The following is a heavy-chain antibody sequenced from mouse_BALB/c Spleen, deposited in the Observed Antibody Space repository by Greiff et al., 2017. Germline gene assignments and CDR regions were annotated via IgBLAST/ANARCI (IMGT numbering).Heavy chain of an antibody. J-gene: IGHJ2*01. V-gene: IGHV3-2*02. CDR1: GYSITSDYA. CDR3: ARGELDMGYLYYFDY. CDR2: ISYSGST. Sequence: EVQLVESGPGLVKPSQSLSLTCTVTGYSITSDYAWNWIRQFPGNKLEWMGYISYSGSTSYNPSLKSRISITRDTSKNQFFLQLNSVTTEDTATYYCARGELDMGYLYYFDYWGQGTTLTVSS. D-gene: IGHD2-2*01.